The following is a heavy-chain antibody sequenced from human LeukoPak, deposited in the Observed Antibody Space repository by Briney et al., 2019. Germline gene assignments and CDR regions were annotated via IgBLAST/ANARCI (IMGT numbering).Heavy chain of an antibody. CDR2: IYYSGST. J-gene: IGHJ4*02. CDR3: ARRLGSSFDY. Sequence: SETLSLTCAAYGGSFSGYYWSWIRQPPGKGLEWIGYIYYSGSTNYNPSLKSRVTISVDTSKNQFSLKLSSVTAADPAVYYCARRLGSSFDYWGQGTLVTVSS. CDR1: GGSFSGYY. V-gene: IGHV4-59*08. D-gene: IGHD1-26*01.